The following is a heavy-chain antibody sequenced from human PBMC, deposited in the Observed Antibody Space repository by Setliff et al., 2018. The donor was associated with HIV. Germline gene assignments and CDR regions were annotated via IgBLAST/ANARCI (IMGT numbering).Heavy chain of an antibody. CDR2: MYHTGNT. D-gene: IGHD2-15*01. J-gene: IGHJ4*02. CDR1: GGSITTDGYY. V-gene: IGHV4-31*03. Sequence: SETLSLTCSVSGGSITTDGYYWSWIRHHPGKGLEWICDMYHTGNTYYNPYLASRLVMSLDPSKNQFSLKLNSMTAADAAMYYCSGVRYFSDISDSRFDCWGQGKLVTVAS. CDR3: SGVRYFSDISDSRFDC.